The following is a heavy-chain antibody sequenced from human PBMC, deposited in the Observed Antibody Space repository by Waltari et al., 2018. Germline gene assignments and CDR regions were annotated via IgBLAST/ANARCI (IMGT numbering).Heavy chain of an antibody. V-gene: IGHV3-73*01. CDR1: GFKFRGHD. J-gene: IGHJ4*02. D-gene: IGHD6-13*01. CDR2: IRSKTNNYAT. CDR3: SRQTSSCHDY. Sequence: EVQLVESRGGLVQPGGSLKLSCAASGFKFRGHDSSLVRQASGKGLEWVGHIRSKTNNYATAYTESVKGRFTISRDDSENTAYLQMNSLETEDTAVYYCSRQTSSCHDYWGQGTLVTVSS.